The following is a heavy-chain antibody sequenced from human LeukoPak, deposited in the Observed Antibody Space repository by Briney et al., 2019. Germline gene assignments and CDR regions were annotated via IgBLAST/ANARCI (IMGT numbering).Heavy chain of an antibody. D-gene: IGHD3-10*01. CDR1: GGSISSYY. J-gene: IGHJ4*02. CDR2: IYTSGNT. V-gene: IGHV4-4*07. CDR3: ARDTYYYGSGSYYFDY. Sequence: SETLSLTCTVSGGSISSYYWSWIRQPAGKGLEWIGRIYTSGNTNYNPSLKSRVTMSVDTSKNQFSLKLSSVTAADTAVYYCARDTYYYGSGSYYFDYWGQGTLVTVSS.